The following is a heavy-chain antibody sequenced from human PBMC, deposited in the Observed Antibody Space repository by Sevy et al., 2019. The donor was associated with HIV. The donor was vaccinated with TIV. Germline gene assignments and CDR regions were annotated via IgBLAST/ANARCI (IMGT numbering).Heavy chain of an antibody. CDR2: IWYDGSNK. Sequence: GESLKISCAASGFTFSSYGMHWVRQAPGKGLEWVAVIWYDGSNKYYADSVKGRFTISRDNSKNTLYLQMNSLRAEDTAVYYCARDYCSSTSCYVWENWFDPWGQGTLVTVSS. CDR1: GFTFSSYG. V-gene: IGHV3-33*01. CDR3: ARDYCSSTSCYVWENWFDP. D-gene: IGHD2-2*01. J-gene: IGHJ5*02.